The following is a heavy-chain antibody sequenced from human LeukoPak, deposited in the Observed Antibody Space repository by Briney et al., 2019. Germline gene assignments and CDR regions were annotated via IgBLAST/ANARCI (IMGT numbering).Heavy chain of an antibody. CDR1: GFTFSSYE. J-gene: IGHJ4*02. Sequence: PGGSLRLSCAASGFTFSSYEINWVRQAPGKGLEWISYTSNSGSSVYYGDSVKGRFTVSRDNAKNSVYLQMHSLGAEDTAVYYCAREHIRSGSYGLDYWGQGTLVTVSS. CDR2: TSNSGSSV. D-gene: IGHD3-10*01. V-gene: IGHV3-48*03. CDR3: AREHIRSGSYGLDY.